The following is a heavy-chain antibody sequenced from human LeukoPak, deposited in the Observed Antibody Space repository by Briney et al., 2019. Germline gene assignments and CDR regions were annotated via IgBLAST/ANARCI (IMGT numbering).Heavy chain of an antibody. CDR3: ARGTSDYSAVFDY. D-gene: IGHD4-17*01. CDR2: ISSSSYI. J-gene: IGHJ4*02. CDR1: GFTFSSYS. V-gene: IGHV3-21*01. Sequence: KSGGSLRLSCAASGFTFSSYSMNWVRQAPGKGLEWVSSISSSSYIYYVDSVKGRFTISRDNAKNSLYLQMNSLRAEDTAVYYCARGTSDYSAVFDYWGQGTLVTVSS.